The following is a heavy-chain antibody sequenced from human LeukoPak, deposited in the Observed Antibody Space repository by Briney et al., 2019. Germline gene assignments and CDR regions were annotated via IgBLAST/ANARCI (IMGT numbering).Heavy chain of an antibody. CDR1: GFTVSTTY. CDR3: ARAPRGASGMDV. V-gene: IGHV3-53*01. CDR2: IYSGGST. J-gene: IGHJ6*02. D-gene: IGHD3-10*01. Sequence: PGGSLRLSCAASGFTVSTTYMSWVRQAPGKGLEWVSVIYSGGSTYYADSVKGRFTISRDNSKNTLYLQMNSLRAEDTAVYYCARAPRGASGMDVWGQGTTVTVSS.